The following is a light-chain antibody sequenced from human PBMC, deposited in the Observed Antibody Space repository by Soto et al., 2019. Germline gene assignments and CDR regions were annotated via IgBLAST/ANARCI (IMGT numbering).Light chain of an antibody. CDR2: GAS. Sequence: EIVLTQSPGTLSLSPGERATLSCRASQSVSSSYLAWYQQKPGQAPRLLIYGASSRPTGIPDRFSGSGSGTDFPLTISRLVPEDFAVYYCLQYGISPRPFGQGTKVEIK. CDR3: LQYGISPRP. V-gene: IGKV3-20*01. J-gene: IGKJ1*01. CDR1: QSVSSSY.